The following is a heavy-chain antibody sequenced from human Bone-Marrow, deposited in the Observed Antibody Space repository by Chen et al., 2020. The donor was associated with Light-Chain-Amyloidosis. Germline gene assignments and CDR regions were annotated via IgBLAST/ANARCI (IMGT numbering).Heavy chain of an antibody. D-gene: IGHD4-17*01. Sequence: EVQLEQSGPEVKKPGESLKISCKGSGYTFPNYWIGWVRQMPGKGLEGRGVIYPDDSDARYSPSFEGQVTISADKSITTAYLQWRSLKASDTAMYYCARRRDDYNSDYWGQRTLFSVSS. V-gene: IGHV5-51*01. J-gene: IGHJ4*02. CDR3: ARRRDDYNSDY. CDR2: IYPDDSDA. CDR1: GYTFPNYW.